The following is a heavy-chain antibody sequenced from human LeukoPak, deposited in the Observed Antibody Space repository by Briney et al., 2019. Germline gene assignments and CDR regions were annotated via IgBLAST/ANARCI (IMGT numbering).Heavy chain of an antibody. D-gene: IGHD3-10*02. CDR3: ARSGYVRGKGAFDI. V-gene: IGHV3-23*01. J-gene: IGHJ3*02. CDR2: ISVSGNT. Sequence: GGSLRLSCAASGFTLSSYAMSWVRQAPGKGLEWVSAISVSGNTYHADSVKGRFTISRDSSKNTLYLQMNRLRAEDAAVYYCARSGYVRGKGAFDIWGQGTMVTVSS. CDR1: GFTLSSYA.